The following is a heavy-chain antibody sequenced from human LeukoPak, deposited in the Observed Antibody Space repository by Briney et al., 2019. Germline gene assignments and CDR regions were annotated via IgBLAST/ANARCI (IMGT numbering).Heavy chain of an antibody. J-gene: IGHJ2*01. Sequence: SSETLSLTCTVSGGSISSYYWSWIRQPAGKGLEWIGRIYTSGSTNYNPSLKSRVTMSVDTSKNQFSLKLSSVTAADTAVYYCARAYYYGSGSYVGWYFDLWGRGTLVTVSS. D-gene: IGHD3-10*01. CDR3: ARAYYYGSGSYVGWYFDL. CDR1: GGSISSYY. CDR2: IYTSGST. V-gene: IGHV4-4*07.